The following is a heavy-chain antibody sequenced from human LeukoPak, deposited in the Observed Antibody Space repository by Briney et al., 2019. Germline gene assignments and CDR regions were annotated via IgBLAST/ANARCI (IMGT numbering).Heavy chain of an antibody. D-gene: IGHD5-12*01. CDR1: GGSISSSSYY. Sequence: SETLSLTCTVSGGSISSSSYYWGWIRQPPGKGLEWIGSIYYSGSTYYNPSLKSRVTISVDTSKNQFSLKLSSVTAADTAVYYCASIVSGYDPYYYYYMDVWGKGTTVTISS. J-gene: IGHJ6*03. V-gene: IGHV4-39*07. CDR3: ASIVSGYDPYYYYYMDV. CDR2: IYYSGST.